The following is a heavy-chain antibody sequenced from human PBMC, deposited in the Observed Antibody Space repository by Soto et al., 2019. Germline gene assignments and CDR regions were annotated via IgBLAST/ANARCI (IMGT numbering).Heavy chain of an antibody. D-gene: IGHD2-2*01. J-gene: IGHJ6*02. Sequence: GESLKIAGKGSGYSFTSYWISWVRQMPGKALESMGRIDPNDSYTNYSPSFQGHVTISANKSISTTYLQWSSQKASYTAMYYCAPHHIIVEVPDATMDVWGQRTKVTVS. CDR3: APHHIIVEVPDATMDV. CDR1: GYSFTSYW. CDR2: IDPNDSYT. V-gene: IGHV5-10-1*01.